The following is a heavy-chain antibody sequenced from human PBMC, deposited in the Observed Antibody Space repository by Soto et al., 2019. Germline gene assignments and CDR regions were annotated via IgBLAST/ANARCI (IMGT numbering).Heavy chain of an antibody. CDR2: INHSGST. D-gene: IGHD1-26*01. CDR3: ARSDGRSGSYHCFDP. CDR1: GGSFSGYY. V-gene: IGHV4-34*01. J-gene: IGHJ5*02. Sequence: SETLSLTCAVYGGSFSGYYWSWIRQPPGKGLEWIGEINHSGSTNYNPSLKSRVTISVDTSKNQFSLKLSSVTAADTAVYYCARSDGRSGSYHCFDPWGQGTLVTVSS.